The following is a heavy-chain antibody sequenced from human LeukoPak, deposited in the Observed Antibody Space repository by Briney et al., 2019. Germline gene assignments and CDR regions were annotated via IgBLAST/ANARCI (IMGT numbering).Heavy chain of an antibody. Sequence: PSETLSLTCAVYGGSFSGYYWSWIRQPPGKGLEWIGEINHSGSTNYNPSLKSRVTISVDTSKNQFPLKLSSVTAADTAVYYCARGRVVYSSSARWFDPWGQGTLVTVSS. D-gene: IGHD6-6*01. V-gene: IGHV4-34*01. J-gene: IGHJ5*02. CDR1: GGSFSGYY. CDR2: INHSGST. CDR3: ARGRVVYSSSARWFDP.